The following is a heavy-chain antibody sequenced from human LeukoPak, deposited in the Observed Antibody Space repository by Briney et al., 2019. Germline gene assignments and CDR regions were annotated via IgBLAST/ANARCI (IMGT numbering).Heavy chain of an antibody. D-gene: IGHD1-26*01. Sequence: SETLSLTCTVSGGSVSSGSYYWGWIRQPPVKGLEWIGNIYYSGSTYYNPSLKSRVTISVETSKNQFSLKLSSVTAADTAVYYCARDGRFPPEVLPRYFDYWGQGTLVTVSS. CDR1: GGSVSSGSYY. V-gene: IGHV4-39*07. J-gene: IGHJ4*02. CDR2: IYYSGST. CDR3: ARDGRFPPEVLPRYFDY.